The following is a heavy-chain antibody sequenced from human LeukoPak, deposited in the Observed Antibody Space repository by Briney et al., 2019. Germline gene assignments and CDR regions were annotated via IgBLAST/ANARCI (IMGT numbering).Heavy chain of an antibody. J-gene: IGHJ4*02. V-gene: IGHV4-59*01. CDR1: GGSISSYY. CDR3: ARDSPYSSGWEHFDY. D-gene: IGHD6-19*01. CDR2: IYYSGST. Sequence: SETLSLTCTVSGGSISSYYWSWIRQPPGKGLEWIGYIYYSGSTNCNPSLKSRVTISVDTSKNQFSLKLSSVTAADTAVYYCARDSPYSSGWEHFDYWGQGTLVTVSS.